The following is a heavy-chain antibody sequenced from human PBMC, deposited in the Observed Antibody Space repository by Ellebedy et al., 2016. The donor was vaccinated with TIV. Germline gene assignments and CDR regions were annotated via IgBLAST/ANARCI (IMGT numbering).Heavy chain of an antibody. J-gene: IGHJ4*02. CDR2: MFYSGSS. CDR1: GGSIRTYY. CDR3: AASESADWDY. Sequence: MPSETLSLTCTVSGGSIRTYYCTWIRQPPGKGLDWIGHMFYSGSSNYNHSLKSRVTMSIDTSKNQFSLKMSSVTAAATAVYYCAASESADWDYWGPGTPGTVSS. D-gene: IGHD2-2*01. V-gene: IGHV4-59*01.